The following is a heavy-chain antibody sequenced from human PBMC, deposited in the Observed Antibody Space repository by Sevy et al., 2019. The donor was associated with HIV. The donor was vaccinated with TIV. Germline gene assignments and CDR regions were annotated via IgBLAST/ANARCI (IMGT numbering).Heavy chain of an antibody. J-gene: IGHJ3*02. CDR3: AGARYDSSGSFDAFDI. CDR2: IFKSGDVT. D-gene: IGHD3-22*01. V-gene: IGHV3-23*01. Sequence: GESLKISCVASGFTLRTYAMNWVRQAPGKGLKWVSTIFKSGDVTYYADSVKGRFIIARDNSKNTVYLHMNSLRAEDTALYFCAGARYDSSGSFDAFDIWGQGTMVTVSS. CDR1: GFTLRTYA.